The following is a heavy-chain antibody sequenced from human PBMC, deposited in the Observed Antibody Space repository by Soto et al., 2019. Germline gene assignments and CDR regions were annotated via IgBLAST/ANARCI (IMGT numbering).Heavy chain of an antibody. CDR3: AKARYDSSGYSGNWFAP. CDR2: ISYDGSNK. J-gene: IGHJ5*02. Sequence: GGSRRLSCAASGFTFSSYGMHWVRQAPGKGLEWVAVISYDGSNKYYADSVKGRFTISGDNSKNTLYLQMNSLRAEDTAVYYCAKARYDSSGYSGNWFAPWGQGTLVTGSS. CDR1: GFTFSSYG. D-gene: IGHD3-22*01. V-gene: IGHV3-30*18.